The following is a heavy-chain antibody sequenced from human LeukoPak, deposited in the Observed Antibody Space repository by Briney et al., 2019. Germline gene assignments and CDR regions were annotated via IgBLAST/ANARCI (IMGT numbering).Heavy chain of an antibody. CDR2: ISASGDRI. D-gene: IGHD1-1*01. CDR3: AKTPPSIYFNNWHFDY. CDR1: RFTFDNYA. J-gene: IGHJ4*02. Sequence: GGSLRLSCAASRFTFDNYAMGWVPQAPGKGLEWVSTISASGDRIYYADSVRGRFTISRDNSENTLSLQMNSLRAEDTAVYYCAKTPPSIYFNNWHFDYWGQGTLVAVSS. V-gene: IGHV3-23*01.